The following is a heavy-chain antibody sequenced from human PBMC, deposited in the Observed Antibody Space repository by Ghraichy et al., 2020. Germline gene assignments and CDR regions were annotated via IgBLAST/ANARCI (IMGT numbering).Heavy chain of an antibody. CDR3: ARRDQYHLLQTPFYYFDY. Sequence: GGSLRLSCAASGFTFSIYSMNWVRQAPGKGLEWVSSISSSISYIYYADSVKGRFTISRDNAKNSLYLQMNSLRAEDTAVYYCARRDQYHLLQTPFYYFDYWGQGTLVTVSS. V-gene: IGHV3-21*01. CDR2: ISSSISYI. CDR1: GFTFSIYS. D-gene: IGHD2-2*01. J-gene: IGHJ4*02.